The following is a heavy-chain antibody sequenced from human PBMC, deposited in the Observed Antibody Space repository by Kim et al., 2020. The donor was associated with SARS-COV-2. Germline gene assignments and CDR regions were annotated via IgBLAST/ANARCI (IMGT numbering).Heavy chain of an antibody. J-gene: IGHJ4*02. V-gene: IGHV6-1*01. CDR3: ARLSYDSIPH. D-gene: IGHD3-22*01. CDR1: GDRVSSGSAA. CDR2: TYYRSKWYN. Sequence: SQTLSLTCAISGDRVSSGSAACKWIRQSPSRGLEWLGRTYYRSKWYNDYAESVKSRITVNPDTSKNQFSLQLSSVTPEDTAVYYCARLSYDSIPHSGQGTVVTVSS.